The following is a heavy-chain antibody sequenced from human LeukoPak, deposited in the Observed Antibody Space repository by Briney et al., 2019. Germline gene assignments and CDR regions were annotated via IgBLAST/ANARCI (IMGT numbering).Heavy chain of an antibody. J-gene: IGHJ4*02. CDR3: ANPARDFADSGAITW. Sequence: SETLSLTCAVYGGSFSYYYWSWIRQPPGKGLEWIGEINHSGITNYNPSLRSRVTISADTSKNQFSLKLTSVTAADTAVYYCANPARDFADSGAITWWGQGTLVTVSS. V-gene: IGHV4-34*01. D-gene: IGHD4-17*01. CDR1: GGSFSYYY. CDR2: INHSGIT.